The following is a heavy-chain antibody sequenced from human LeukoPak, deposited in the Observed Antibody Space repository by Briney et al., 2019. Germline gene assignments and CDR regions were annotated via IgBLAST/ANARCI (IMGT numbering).Heavy chain of an antibody. CDR3: VKDRWVDH. CDR2: ISSEGKTT. D-gene: IGHD6-13*01. V-gene: IGHV3-64D*06. CDR1: GFIFSPYA. J-gene: IGHJ4*02. Sequence: PGGSLRLSCSASGFIFSPYAMHWVRQAPGKGLEYVSSISSEGKTTYYADSVKGRFTISRDNSKNTLYLQMSSLRPDDTAVYYCVKDRWVDHWGQGTLVTVSS.